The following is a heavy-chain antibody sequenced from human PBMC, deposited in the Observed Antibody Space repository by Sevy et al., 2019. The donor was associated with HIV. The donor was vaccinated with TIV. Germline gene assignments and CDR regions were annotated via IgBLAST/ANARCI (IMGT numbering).Heavy chain of an antibody. CDR1: GFTFSSYA. CDR2: ISGSGGST. J-gene: IGHJ4*02. CDR3: AKSSEQPSSFDY. D-gene: IGHD6-13*01. V-gene: IGHV3-23*01. Sequence: GGSLRLSCAASGFTFSSYAMSWVRQAPGKGLEWVSAISGSGGSTYYAHSVKGRFTISRDNSKNTLYLQMNSLRAEDTAVYYCAKSSEQPSSFDYWGQGTLVTVSS.